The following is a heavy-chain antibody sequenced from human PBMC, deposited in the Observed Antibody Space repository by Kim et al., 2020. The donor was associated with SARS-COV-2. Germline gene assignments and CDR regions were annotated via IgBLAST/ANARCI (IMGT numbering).Heavy chain of an antibody. CDR2: ISFDGSNK. D-gene: IGHD3-22*01. CDR3: AKALLMIEGYFDY. J-gene: IGHJ4*02. V-gene: IGHV3-30*18. Sequence: GGSLRLSCAASGFTFSSYGMHWVRQAPGKGLEWVAVISFDGSNKYYADSVKGRFIISRDNSKNTLYLQMNSLRAEDTAVYYCAKALLMIEGYFDYWGQGTLVTVSS. CDR1: GFTFSSYG.